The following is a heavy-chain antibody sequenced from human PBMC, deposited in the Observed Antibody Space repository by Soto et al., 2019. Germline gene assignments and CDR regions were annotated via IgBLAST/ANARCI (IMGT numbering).Heavy chain of an antibody. Sequence: QVQLVQSGAEVKKPVASVKVSCKASGYTFTGYYMHWVRQAPGQGLEWMGWIKPNSGGTKYAQKFQGRVTMTRDTSISKDYMELSRLRSDDTAVYYCARDEDGDYYFDYLGQGTLVTVSS. CDR2: IKPNSGGT. CDR1: GYTFTGYY. V-gene: IGHV1-2*02. D-gene: IGHD4-17*01. CDR3: ARDEDGDYYFDY. J-gene: IGHJ4*02.